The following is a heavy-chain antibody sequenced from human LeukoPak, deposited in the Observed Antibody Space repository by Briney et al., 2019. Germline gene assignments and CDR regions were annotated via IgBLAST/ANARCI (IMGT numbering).Heavy chain of an antibody. CDR2: IGTAGDT. Sequence: AGGSLRLPCAASGFTFSDYDMHWVRQATGKGRECVSAIGTAGDTYYTGSVKGRFTISRENAKNSLYLQMNSLRAGDTAVYYCARVAKERVGGVYYFDYWGQGTLVTVSS. V-gene: IGHV3-13*01. CDR3: ARVAKERVGGVYYFDY. J-gene: IGHJ4*02. CDR1: GFTFSDYD. D-gene: IGHD1-1*01.